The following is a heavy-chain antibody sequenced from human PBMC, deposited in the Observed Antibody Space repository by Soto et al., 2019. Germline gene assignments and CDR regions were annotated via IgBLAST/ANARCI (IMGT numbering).Heavy chain of an antibody. Sequence: SETLSLTCTVSGGSISSGGYYWSWIRQHPGKGLEWIGYIYYSGSTYYNPSLKSRVTISVDTSKNQFSLKLSSVTAADTALYYCAREGYGSSTYCGQGTLVTVSS. CDR3: AREGYGSSTY. CDR2: IYYSGST. CDR1: GGSISSGGYY. J-gene: IGHJ4*02. D-gene: IGHD3-10*01. V-gene: IGHV4-31*03.